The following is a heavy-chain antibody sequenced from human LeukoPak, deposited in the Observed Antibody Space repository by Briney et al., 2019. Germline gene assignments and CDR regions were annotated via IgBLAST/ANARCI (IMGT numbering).Heavy chain of an antibody. D-gene: IGHD6-13*01. CDR2: IWYDGSQK. CDR1: GFTFSRNG. J-gene: IGHJ4*02. CDR3: ARIYCSTWTLDY. Sequence: GGSLRLSCAASGFTFSRNGMHWVRQAPGKGLEWVACIWYDGSQKYFADSVKGRFTISRDNTMNTLYLQMNSLRVEDTAVYYCARIYCSTWTLDYWGQGTLVTVSS. V-gene: IGHV3-33*01.